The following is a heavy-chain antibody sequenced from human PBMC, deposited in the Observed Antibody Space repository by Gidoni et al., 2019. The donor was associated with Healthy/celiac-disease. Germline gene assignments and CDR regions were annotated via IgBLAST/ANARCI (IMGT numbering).Heavy chain of an antibody. CDR3: ARGRHIAVAGYYYYGMDV. Sequence: QVQLVQSGAEVKKPGASVKVSCKASGYTFTSSAMHWVRQAPGQRLEWMGWINAGNGNTKYSQKYQGRVTITRDTSASTAYMELSSLRSEDTAVYYCARGRHIAVAGYYYYGMDVWGQGTTVTVSS. CDR2: INAGNGNT. V-gene: IGHV1-3*01. J-gene: IGHJ6*02. CDR1: GYTFTSSA. D-gene: IGHD6-19*01.